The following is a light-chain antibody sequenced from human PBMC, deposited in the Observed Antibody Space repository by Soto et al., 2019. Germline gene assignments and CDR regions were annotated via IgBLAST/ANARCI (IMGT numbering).Light chain of an antibody. J-gene: IGKJ1*01. CDR1: QSVSSSY. V-gene: IGKV3-20*01. CDR3: QQYGSYPRT. Sequence: EIVLTQSPGTLSLSAGERAPLSSRASQSVSSSYLAWYQQKPGQAPRILIYGASSRDTGIPDRFSGSGSGTDCTLTISRLEPEDFSVYYGQQYGSYPRTFGQGTKVDIK. CDR2: GAS.